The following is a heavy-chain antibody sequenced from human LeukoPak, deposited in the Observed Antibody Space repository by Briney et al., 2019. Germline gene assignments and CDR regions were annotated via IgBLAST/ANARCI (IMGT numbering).Heavy chain of an antibody. Sequence: PSETLSLTCTVSGGSISSGSHYWSWIRQPAGKGLEWIGRIYTSGSTNYNSSLKSRITISVDTSKNQFSLKLSSVTAADTAVYYCARESTGFGEFVWFDPWGQGILVTVSS. J-gene: IGHJ5*02. D-gene: IGHD3-10*01. CDR2: IYTSGST. V-gene: IGHV4-61*02. CDR1: GGSISSGSHY. CDR3: ARESTGFGEFVWFDP.